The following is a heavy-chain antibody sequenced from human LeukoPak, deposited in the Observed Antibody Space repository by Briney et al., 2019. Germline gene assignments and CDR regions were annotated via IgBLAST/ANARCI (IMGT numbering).Heavy chain of an antibody. CDR2: INPNSGGT. CDR3: ARDLVRYCSSTSCSPRPQNWFDP. D-gene: IGHD2-2*01. V-gene: IGHV1-2*02. CDR1: GYTFTGYY. J-gene: IGHJ5*02. Sequence: ASVKVSCKASGYTFTGYYMHWVRQAPGQGLEWMGWINPNSGGTNYAQKFQGRVTMTRDTSISTAYMELSRLRSDDTAVYYCARDLVRYCSSTSCSPRPQNWFDPWGQGTLVTVSS.